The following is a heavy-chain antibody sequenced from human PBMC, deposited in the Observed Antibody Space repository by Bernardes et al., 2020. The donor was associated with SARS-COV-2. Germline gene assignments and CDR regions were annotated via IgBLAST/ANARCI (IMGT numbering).Heavy chain of an antibody. Sequence: ASVKVSCKASGYTLSDYYMHWVRQAPGQGLEWMGWINPHSGGTNYAQKFQGRVTVTRDTSISTAYMELSRLTSDDTAVYYCARALDRLYSGSRTDAFDIWGQGTMVTVSS. V-gene: IGHV1-2*02. CDR2: INPHSGGT. CDR3: ARALDRLYSGSRTDAFDI. J-gene: IGHJ3*02. CDR1: GYTLSDYY. D-gene: IGHD1-26*01.